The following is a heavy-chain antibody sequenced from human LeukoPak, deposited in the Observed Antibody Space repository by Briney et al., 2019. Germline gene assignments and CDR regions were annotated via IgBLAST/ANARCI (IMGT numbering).Heavy chain of an antibody. J-gene: IGHJ4*02. V-gene: IGHV4-59*01. CDR2: IYYSGST. D-gene: IGHD2-2*01. Sequence: SETLSLTCTVSGGSISNYYWSWIRQPPGKGLERIGYIYYSGSTNYNPSLKSRVTISVDTSNNQFSLKLSSVTAADTAVYYCARGNYCSGTSCYYFDYWGQGTLVTVSS. CDR3: ARGNYCSGTSCYYFDY. CDR1: GGSISNYY.